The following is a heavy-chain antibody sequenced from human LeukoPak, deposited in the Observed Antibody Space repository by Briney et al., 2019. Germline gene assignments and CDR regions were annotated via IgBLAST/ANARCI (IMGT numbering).Heavy chain of an antibody. V-gene: IGHV3-72*01. J-gene: IGHJ4*02. CDR2: IRKEVNGYST. D-gene: IGHD1-26*01. Sequence: GSLRLSCAASGFSFSDHYMDWVCQAPEKGLECVARIRKEVNGYSTEYAASVKGRFTISRDDSRNSLFLQMSNLKTEDTAVYYCSRGDPSGATDFDNWGQGTLVTGSS. CDR1: GFSFSDHY. CDR3: SRGDPSGATDFDN.